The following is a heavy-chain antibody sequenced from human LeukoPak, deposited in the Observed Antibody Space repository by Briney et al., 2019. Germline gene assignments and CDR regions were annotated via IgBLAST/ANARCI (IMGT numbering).Heavy chain of an antibody. Sequence: PGGSLRLSCAASGFTFDDYAMHWVRQAPGKGLEWVSGVSWNSGSTYYADSVKGRFTISRDNSKNTLYLQMNSLRAEDTAVYYCAKDPAVAVHWGQGTLVTVSS. CDR2: VSWNSGST. CDR3: AKDPAVAVH. J-gene: IGHJ4*02. CDR1: GFTFDDYA. D-gene: IGHD6-19*01. V-gene: IGHV3-23*01.